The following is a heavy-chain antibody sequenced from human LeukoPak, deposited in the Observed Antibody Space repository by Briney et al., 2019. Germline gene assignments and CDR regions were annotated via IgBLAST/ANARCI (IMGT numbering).Heavy chain of an antibody. CDR1: GYTFTSYD. D-gene: IGHD3-3*01. CDR2: MNPNSGNT. V-gene: IGHV1-8*01. J-gene: IGHJ6*03. CDR3: ARGSRLGVVTDLHYYYYMDV. Sequence: ASVKVSCKASGYTFTSYDIDWVRQATGQGLEWMGWMNPNSGNTGYAQKFQGRVTMTRNTSISTAYMELSSLRSEDTAVYYCARGSRLGVVTDLHYYYYMDVWGKGTTVTVSS.